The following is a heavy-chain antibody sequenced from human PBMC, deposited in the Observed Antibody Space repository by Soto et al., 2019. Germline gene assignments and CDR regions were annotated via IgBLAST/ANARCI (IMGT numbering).Heavy chain of an antibody. Sequence: SGPTLVNPTQTLTLTCTFSGFSLSTSGMCVSWIRQPPGKALEWLALIDWDDDKYYSTSLKTRLTISKDTSKNQVVLTMTNMDPVDTATYYCARMSSGYSLDAFDIWGQGPMVTVSS. V-gene: IGHV2-70*01. J-gene: IGHJ3*02. D-gene: IGHD3-22*01. CDR3: ARMSSGYSLDAFDI. CDR1: GFSLSTSGMC. CDR2: IDWDDDK.